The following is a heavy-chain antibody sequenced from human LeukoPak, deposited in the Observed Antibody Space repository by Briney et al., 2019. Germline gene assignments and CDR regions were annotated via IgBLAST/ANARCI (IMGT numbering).Heavy chain of an antibody. CDR1: GGSISSSSYY. D-gene: IGHD3-16*01. CDR3: ARRYYDYVWGSYGSVDY. V-gene: IGHV4-39*01. J-gene: IGHJ4*02. CDR2: IYYSGST. Sequence: SETLSLTCTVSGGSISSSSYYWGWIRQPPGKGLEWIANIYYSGSTYYNPSFKSRVTISVDTSKNQFSLKLSSVTAADTAVYYCARRYYDYVWGSYGSVDYWGQGTLVTVSS.